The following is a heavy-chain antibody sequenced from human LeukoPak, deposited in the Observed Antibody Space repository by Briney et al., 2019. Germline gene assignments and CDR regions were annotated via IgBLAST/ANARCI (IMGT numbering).Heavy chain of an antibody. V-gene: IGHV4-34*01. J-gene: IGHJ6*03. CDR2: INHSGST. Sequence: PSETLSLTCAVYGGSFSGYYWSWIRQPPGKGLEWIGEINHSGSTNYNPSLKSRVTMSVDTSKNQFSLKLSSVTAADTAVYYCARDGRDIVVVPAAMRYYYYYMDVWGKGTTVTISS. CDR3: ARDGRDIVVVPAAMRYYYYYMDV. D-gene: IGHD2-2*01. CDR1: GGSFSGYY.